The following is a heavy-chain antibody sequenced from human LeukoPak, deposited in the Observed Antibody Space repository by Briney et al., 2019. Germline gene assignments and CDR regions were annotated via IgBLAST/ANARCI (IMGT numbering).Heavy chain of an antibody. D-gene: IGHD3-22*01. CDR2: ISSSSSYI. CDR3: ARDFLSWYDSSGYRHYFDY. J-gene: IGHJ4*02. Sequence: GGSLRLSCAASGFTFSSYSMNWVRQAPGKGLEWVSSISSSSSYIYYADSVKGRFTISRDNAKNSLYLQMNSLRAEDTAVYYCARDFLSWYDSSGYRHYFDYWGQGTLVTVSS. CDR1: GFTFSSYS. V-gene: IGHV3-21*01.